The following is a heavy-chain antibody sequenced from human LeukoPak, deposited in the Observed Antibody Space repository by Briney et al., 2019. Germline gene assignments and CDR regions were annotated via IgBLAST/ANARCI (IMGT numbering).Heavy chain of an antibody. V-gene: IGHV1-46*01. CDR1: GYTFTGYY. CDR2: INPSGSGT. CDR3: ARESGLGYFEAALWGAFDI. J-gene: IGHJ3*02. D-gene: IGHD3-9*01. Sequence: ASVKLSCNASGYTFTGYYMHWVRQAPGQGLEWMGIINPSGSGTTYAQNFQDRVTMTRDTSTSTVYMDVSRLRSEETAVYYCARESGLGYFEAALWGAFDIWGQGTMVTVSS.